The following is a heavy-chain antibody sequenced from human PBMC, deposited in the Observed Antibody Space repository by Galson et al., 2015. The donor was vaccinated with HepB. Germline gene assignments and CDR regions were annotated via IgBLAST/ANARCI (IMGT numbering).Heavy chain of an antibody. J-gene: IGHJ4*02. D-gene: IGHD2-15*01. CDR1: GYTFTNYW. CDR2: IFPGDSYT. V-gene: IGHV5-51*04. CDR3: ARHPFAAADS. Sequence: QSGAEVKKPGESLKFSCKGSGYTFTNYWIDWVRQVPGKGLEWMGTIFPGDSYTTYSPSFQGQVTISADKPISTAYLEWSSLKASNTAMYFCARHPFAAADSWGQGTQVTVSS.